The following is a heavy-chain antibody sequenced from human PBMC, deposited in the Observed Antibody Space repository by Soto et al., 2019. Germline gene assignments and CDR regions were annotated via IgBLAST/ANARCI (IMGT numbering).Heavy chain of an antibody. CDR1: GGSFSGYY. CDR3: ARGAVDDFWSGSEIDY. D-gene: IGHD3-3*01. Sequence: QVQLQQWGAGLLKPSETLSLTCAVYGGSFSGYYWSWIRQPPGKGLEWIGEINHSGSTNYNPSLKSRVTISVDTSKNQFSLKLSSVTAADTAVYYCARGAVDDFWSGSEIDYWGQGTLVTVSS. J-gene: IGHJ4*02. V-gene: IGHV4-34*01. CDR2: INHSGST.